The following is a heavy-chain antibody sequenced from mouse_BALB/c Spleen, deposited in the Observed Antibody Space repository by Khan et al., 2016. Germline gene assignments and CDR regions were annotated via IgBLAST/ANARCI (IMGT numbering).Heavy chain of an antibody. D-gene: IGHD2-1*01. V-gene: IGHV5-9*02. Sequence: EVELVESGGGLVKPGGSLKLSCAASGFAFSSYDMSWVRQTPEKRLEWVATISSGGSYTYYPDSVKGRFTISRDNARNTLYLQLSSLRSEDTAFFYCARQERLYYGNYNWYFDVWGAGTTVTVSS. CDR3: ARQERLYYGNYNWYFDV. CDR2: ISSGGSYT. CDR1: GFAFSSYD. J-gene: IGHJ1*01.